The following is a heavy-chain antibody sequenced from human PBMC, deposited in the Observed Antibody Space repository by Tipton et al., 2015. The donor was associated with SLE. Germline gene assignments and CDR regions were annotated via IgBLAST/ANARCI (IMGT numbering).Heavy chain of an antibody. J-gene: IGHJ2*01. CDR1: GGSIGSHY. CDR3: ATQVGFTVTTYWYFDL. V-gene: IGHV4-39*07. D-gene: IGHD4-17*01. CDR2: IYYSGST. Sequence: TLSLTCTVSGGSIGSHYWSWIRQPPGKGLEWIGSIYYSGSTYYNPSLKSRVTISVDTSKNQFSLKLSSVTAADTAVYYCATQVGFTVTTYWYFDLWGRGTLVTVSS.